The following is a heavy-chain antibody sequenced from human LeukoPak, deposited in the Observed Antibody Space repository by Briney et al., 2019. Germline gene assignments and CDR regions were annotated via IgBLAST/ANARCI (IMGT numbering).Heavy chain of an antibody. CDR1: GFSLSTSGVG. Sequence: SGPTLVNPTQTLTLTCTFSGFSLSTSGVGVGWIRQPPGKTLEWLALIYWNDDKRYSPSLKSRLTITKDTSKNQVVLTMTNMDPVDTATYYCARTVVKLPGDDTYYFDYWGQGMLVTVSS. CDR2: IYWNDDK. D-gene: IGHD7-27*01. J-gene: IGHJ4*02. V-gene: IGHV2-5*01. CDR3: ARTVVKLPGDDTYYFDY.